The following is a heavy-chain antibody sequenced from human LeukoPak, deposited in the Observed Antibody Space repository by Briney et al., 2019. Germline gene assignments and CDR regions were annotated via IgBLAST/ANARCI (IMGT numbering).Heavy chain of an antibody. CDR1: GFMFSNYY. CDR3: ARGGYGHNMDV. J-gene: IGHJ6*03. Sequence: GGSLRLSCVGSGFMFSNYYMYWVRQAPGKGLVWVSRIKNAGIDTIYADSVKGRFTVSRDNAKNTVYLQMSTLRAEDTAVYYCARGGYGHNMDVWGEGTTVTVSS. D-gene: IGHD3-10*01. V-gene: IGHV3-74*01. CDR2: IKNAGIDT.